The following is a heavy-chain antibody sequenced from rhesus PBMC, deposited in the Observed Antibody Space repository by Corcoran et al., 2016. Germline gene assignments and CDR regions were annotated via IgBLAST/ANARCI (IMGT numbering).Heavy chain of an antibody. CDR1: GYTFTDYY. Sequence: EVQLVQSGAEVKKPGASVKISCKASGYTFTDYYLHWVRQAPGKGLEWMGRVDPEDGEAIHAQKCQDRVTNTADTSTDTAYMELSSLRSEDTAVYYCARGGSGAFDFWGQGLRVTVSS. V-gene: IGHV1-111*02. CDR3: ARGGSGAFDF. D-gene: IGHD5-42*01. J-gene: IGHJ3*01. CDR2: VDPEDGEA.